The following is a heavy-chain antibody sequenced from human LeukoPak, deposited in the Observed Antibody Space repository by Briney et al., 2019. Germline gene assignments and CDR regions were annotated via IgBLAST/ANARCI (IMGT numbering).Heavy chain of an antibody. CDR2: INPNSGGT. V-gene: IGHV1-2*02. CDR3: ARESFTTVTSATDAFDI. J-gene: IGHJ3*02. CDR1: GYTFSDYY. Sequence: GASVTVSCKASGYTFSDYYIHWVRQAPGQGLEWMGWINPNSGGTNSAQRFQGRVTMTRDTSISTAYMELSRLRSDATAVYYCARESFTTVTSATDAFDIWGQGTMVTVSS. D-gene: IGHD4-17*01.